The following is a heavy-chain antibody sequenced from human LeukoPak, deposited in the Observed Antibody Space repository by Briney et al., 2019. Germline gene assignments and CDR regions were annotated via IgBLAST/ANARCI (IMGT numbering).Heavy chain of an antibody. CDR1: GYSFTSFP. V-gene: IGHV1-3*04. D-gene: IGHD1-26*01. Sequence: GASVKVSCKASGYSFTSFPMHWVRQAPGQRLEWMGWVNTANGNTKYAQKFQGRVTITRDTSASTAYMELSSLTSEDTAVYYCARWLSGSYDDAFDVWGQGTMVTVSS. CDR2: VNTANGNT. CDR3: ARWLSGSYDDAFDV. J-gene: IGHJ3*01.